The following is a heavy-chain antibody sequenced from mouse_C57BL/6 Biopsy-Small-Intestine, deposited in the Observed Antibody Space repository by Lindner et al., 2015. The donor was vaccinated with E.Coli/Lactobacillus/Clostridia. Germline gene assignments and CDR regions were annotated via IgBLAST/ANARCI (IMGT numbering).Heavy chain of an antibody. CDR2: IYPSNGVS. V-gene: IGHV1-31*01. CDR3: ARSEGSSGFFDY. D-gene: IGHD3-2*02. J-gene: IGHJ2*01. CDR1: GFSFTGYY. Sequence: VQLQESGPELVKPGASVKMSCKASGFSFTGYYMHWVKQSHGNILDWIGFIYPSNGVSSYNQKFKGKATLTVDKSSSTAYMEIRSLTPEDSAVYYCARSEGSSGFFDYWGQGTTLTVSS.